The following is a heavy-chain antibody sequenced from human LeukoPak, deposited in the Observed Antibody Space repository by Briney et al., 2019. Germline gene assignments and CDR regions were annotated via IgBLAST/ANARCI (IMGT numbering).Heavy chain of an antibody. V-gene: IGHV1-2*02. D-gene: IGHD1-1*01. J-gene: IGHJ4*02. Sequence: ASVKVSCKASGYTFTGYYMHWVRQAPGQGLEWIGWINPNSGGTNYAQKFRGRVTMTRDTSISTAYMELSRLRSDDTAVYYCARLTTWAAFDYWGQGTLVPVSS. CDR3: ARLTTWAAFDY. CDR1: GYTFTGYY. CDR2: INPNSGGT.